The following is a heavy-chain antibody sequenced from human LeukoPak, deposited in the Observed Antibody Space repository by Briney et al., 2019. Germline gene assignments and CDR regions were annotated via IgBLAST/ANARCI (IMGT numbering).Heavy chain of an antibody. D-gene: IGHD3-22*01. CDR3: ARANYYDSSGYYYNAFDI. Sequence: SETLTLTCSVSGASISRSTYYWVWIRQSPGKGLEWIGSFYYTGSTYYNPSLKSRITISVDTSKNQFSLKLSSVTAADTAVYYCARANYYDSSGYYYNAFDIAGQGTLVTVSS. J-gene: IGHJ3*02. CDR1: GASISRSTYY. CDR2: FYYTGST. V-gene: IGHV4-39*01.